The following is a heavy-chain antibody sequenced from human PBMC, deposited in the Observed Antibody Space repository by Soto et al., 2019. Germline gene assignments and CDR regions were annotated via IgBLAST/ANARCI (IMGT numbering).Heavy chain of an antibody. CDR1: GYSFTSYW. CDR3: ARPGILGRPDAFDI. V-gene: IGHV5-51*01. CDR2: IYPGDSDT. Sequence: GGSLRLSCKGSGYSFTSYWIGWVRQMPGKGLEWMGIIYPGDSDTRYSPSFQGQVTIPADKSISTAYLQWSSLKASDTAMYYCARPGILGRPDAFDIWGQGTMVTVSS. J-gene: IGHJ3*02. D-gene: IGHD3-10*01.